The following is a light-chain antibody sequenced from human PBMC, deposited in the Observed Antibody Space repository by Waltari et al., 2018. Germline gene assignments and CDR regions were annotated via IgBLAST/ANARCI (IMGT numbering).Light chain of an antibody. J-gene: IGKJ1*01. CDR3: QQHGTLPAT. V-gene: IGKV3-20*01. CDR1: RSVGTSS. CDR2: RAS. Sequence: IVLTHFPGTASLSPGERVTLSFRASRSVGTSSLAWYQQKPGQAPRLVIYRASRRTTGIPDRFSGSGSGTDFSLTISRLEPEDFAVYYCQQHGTLPATFGQGTKVEIK.